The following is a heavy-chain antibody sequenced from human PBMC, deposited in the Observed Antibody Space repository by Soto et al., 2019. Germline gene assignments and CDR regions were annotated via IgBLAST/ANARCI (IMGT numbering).Heavy chain of an antibody. CDR2: IYPSDSKV. Sequence: AESLTISCETSGYTFSSYWIVWVLQMPGKGLEWMGIIYPSDSKVKYSPSVEGQVTMSADKSISTTYLQWSSLKASDTAIYFCARGNVANFFEPWGQGTPVTVSS. V-gene: IGHV5-51*01. CDR3: ARGNVANFFEP. J-gene: IGHJ5*02. CDR1: GYTFSSYW.